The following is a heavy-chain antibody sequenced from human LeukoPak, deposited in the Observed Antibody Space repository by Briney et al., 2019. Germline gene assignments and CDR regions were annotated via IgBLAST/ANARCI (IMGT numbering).Heavy chain of an antibody. V-gene: IGHV3-30-3*01. CDR3: ARGPFEAAAGTLIDY. Sequence: GGSLRLSCAASGFTFSSYAMHWVRQAPGKGLEWVAVISYDGSNKYYADSVKGRFTISRDNSKNTLYLQMNSLRAEDTAVYYCARGPFEAAAGTLIDYWGQGTLVTVSS. CDR2: ISYDGSNK. J-gene: IGHJ4*02. D-gene: IGHD6-13*01. CDR1: GFTFSSYA.